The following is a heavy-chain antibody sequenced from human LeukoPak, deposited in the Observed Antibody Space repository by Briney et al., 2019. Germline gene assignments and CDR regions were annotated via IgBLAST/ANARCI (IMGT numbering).Heavy chain of an antibody. CDR2: ISHSGST. D-gene: IGHD3-10*01. J-gene: IGHJ5*01. CDR1: GDAISSGVYS. CDR3: ARDRGRNLGFDS. V-gene: IGHV4-30-2*01. Sequence: SETLSLTCVVSGDAISSGVYSWAWLRQPPGQGLEWIGYISHSGSTYHNPSLESRVVISVDRSKNQISLNLTSATAADTAVYFCARDRGRNLGFDSWGQGILVTVSS.